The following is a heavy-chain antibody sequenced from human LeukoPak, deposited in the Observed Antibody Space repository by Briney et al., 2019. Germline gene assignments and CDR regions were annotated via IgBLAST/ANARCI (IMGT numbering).Heavy chain of an antibody. V-gene: IGHV1-18*01. Sequence: ASVKVSCKATSRISWVRQAPGQGLEWVGWIGTYGGDTYYAQKFQGRITVTTDTSTSTVYMELRNLRSDDTAVYYCARDLWNFYDDSGYNRDFDSWGQGTLVTVSS. CDR1: TSR. CDR2: IGTYGGDT. CDR3: ARDLWNFYDDSGYNRDFDS. J-gene: IGHJ5*01. D-gene: IGHD3-22*01.